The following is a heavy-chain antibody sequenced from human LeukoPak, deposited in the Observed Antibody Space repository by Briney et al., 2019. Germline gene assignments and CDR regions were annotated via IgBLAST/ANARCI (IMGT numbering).Heavy chain of an antibody. CDR3: ARPVIAVAGKYYYYYYMDG. V-gene: IGHV3-53*01. CDR2: IYSGGST. Sequence: GGSLRLSCAASGFTVSSNYMSWVRQAPGKGLEWVSVIYSGGSTYYADSVKGRFTISRDNSKNTLYLQMNSLRAEDTAVYYCARPVIAVAGKYYYYYYMDGWGKGTTVTVSS. CDR1: GFTVSSNY. D-gene: IGHD6-19*01. J-gene: IGHJ6*03.